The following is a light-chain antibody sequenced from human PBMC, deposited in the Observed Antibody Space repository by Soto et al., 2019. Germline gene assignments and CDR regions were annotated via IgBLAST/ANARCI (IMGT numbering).Light chain of an antibody. J-gene: IGKJ1*01. CDR1: QSLLHSDCKTY. CDR2: EVS. CDR3: MQTIETLRT. Sequence: DIVMTQTPLSLTVTPGQPASISCKSSQSLLHSDCKTYLYWFLQKPGQPPQLLIDEVSARFSGVPDRFSGSGSGTDFTLTISRGEAEDVGIYYCMQTIETLRTIGQGTKVEI. V-gene: IGKV2D-29*01.